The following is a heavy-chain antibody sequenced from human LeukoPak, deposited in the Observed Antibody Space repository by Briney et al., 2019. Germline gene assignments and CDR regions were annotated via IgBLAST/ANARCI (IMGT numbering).Heavy chain of an antibody. D-gene: IGHD1-7*01. CDR1: GFTFSSYW. V-gene: IGHV3-74*01. J-gene: IGHJ4*02. CDR3: ARAGWNSGVDY. Sequence: GGSRRLSCAASGFTFSSYWMHWVRQAPGKGLVWVSRINSDGSSTSYAGSVKGRFTISRDNAKNTLYLQMNSLRAEDTAVYYCARAGWNSGVDYWGQGTLVTVSS. CDR2: INSDGSST.